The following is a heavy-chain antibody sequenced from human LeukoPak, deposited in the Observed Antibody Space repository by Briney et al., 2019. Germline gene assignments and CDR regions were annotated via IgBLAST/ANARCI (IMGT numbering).Heavy chain of an antibody. Sequence: PGGSLRLSCELSRIPFIDAWMSWVRQAPGKGLEWVGRIKGTTADGTTAYAAPVKGRFLITRDDSQRMVYLQMDSLKIEDTAVYFCTWVDCSGGSCYFASWGQGTQVTVSS. CDR2: IKGTTADGTT. J-gene: IGHJ4*02. CDR3: TWVDCSGGSCYFAS. D-gene: IGHD2-15*01. V-gene: IGHV3-15*01. CDR1: RIPFIDAW.